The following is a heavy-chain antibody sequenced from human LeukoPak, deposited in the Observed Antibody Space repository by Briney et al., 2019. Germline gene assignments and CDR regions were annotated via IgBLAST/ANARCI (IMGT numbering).Heavy chain of an antibody. CDR1: GFTFSSCG. D-gene: IGHD5-18*01. CDR3: AKNAGYSYGLYYFDY. Sequence: GGSLRLSCAASGFTFSSCGMSWVRQSPGKGLEWVSAITGSGGSTYYADSVKGRFTISRDNSKNTVYLQMDSLRAEDSAVYYCAKNAGYSYGLYYFDYWGQGTLVTVSS. CDR2: ITGSGGST. J-gene: IGHJ4*02. V-gene: IGHV3-23*01.